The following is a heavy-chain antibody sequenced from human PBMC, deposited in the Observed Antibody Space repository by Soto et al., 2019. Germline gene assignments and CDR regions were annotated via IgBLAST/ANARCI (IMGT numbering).Heavy chain of an antibody. CDR1: GFTFSSFA. V-gene: IGHV3-23*01. D-gene: IGHD2-2*02. CDR3: AKDRWPIVVVPTAIEVYDM. Sequence: EVQLLESGGGLVQPGGSLRLSCAASGFTFSSFAMSWVRQAPGKGLEWVSTISSSGDSTQYADSVKGRFTISRDNSNNTLFLQMNSLRGEDTAIDFCAKDRWPIVVVPTAIEVYDMWGQGTMVTVSS. CDR2: ISSSGDST. J-gene: IGHJ3*02.